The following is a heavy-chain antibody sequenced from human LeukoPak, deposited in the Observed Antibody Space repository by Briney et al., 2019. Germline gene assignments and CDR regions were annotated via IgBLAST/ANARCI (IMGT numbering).Heavy chain of an antibody. D-gene: IGHD4-17*01. CDR1: GFTFSSYA. Sequence: GGSLRLSCAASGFTFSSYAMSWVRPAPGKGVEWVSALSGSGGRTYYADYEKGRFTISRDKSKNTLYLQMNSLRAEDTAVYYCAKDPYGDYVVYFDYWGQGTLVTVSS. CDR2: LSGSGGRT. CDR3: AKDPYGDYVVYFDY. J-gene: IGHJ4*02. V-gene: IGHV3-23*01.